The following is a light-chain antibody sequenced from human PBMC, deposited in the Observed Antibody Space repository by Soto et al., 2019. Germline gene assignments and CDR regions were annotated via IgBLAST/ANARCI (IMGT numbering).Light chain of an antibody. J-gene: IGLJ2*01. CDR1: SSDIGAGYD. CDR3: ESYDSRFV. CDR2: GNS. Sequence: QSVLTQPPSVSGAPGQRVTISCTGSSSDIGAGYDVHWYQQLPGTAPKLLMYGNSDRPSGVPDRFSGSKSGTSASLAITGLQAEDEADYSCESYDSRFVFGGGTKRTVL. V-gene: IGLV1-40*01.